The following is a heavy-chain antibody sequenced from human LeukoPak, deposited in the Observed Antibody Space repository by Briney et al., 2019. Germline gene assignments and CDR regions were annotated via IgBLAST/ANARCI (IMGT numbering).Heavy chain of an antibody. J-gene: IGHJ4*02. CDR1: GFNFSGSA. CDR2: TRYKAHNYAT. V-gene: IGHV3-73*01. CDR3: TTLNYVWGTYPPDY. Sequence: GGSLTLPCAASGFNFSGSAIHWLRQASGKGLVWLGRTRYKAHNYATAYGASVQGRFSISRDESKTRAYLQMNSLKTEDTAVYYCTTLNYVWGTYPPDYGGQGTLVTVSS. D-gene: IGHD3-16*02.